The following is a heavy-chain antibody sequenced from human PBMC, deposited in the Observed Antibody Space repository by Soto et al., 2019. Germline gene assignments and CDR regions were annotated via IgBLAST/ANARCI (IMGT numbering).Heavy chain of an antibody. Sequence: SETLSLTCTVSGAPISSGAYYWSWVRQAPGKGLEWVGYIYYSGSTYYNPSLKRRLDISLDVSKNLFSLRLTSLTASDTAVYFCARVGYGVDGHSYWGAGRLGTVSS. CDR3: ARVGYGVDGHSY. CDR2: IYYSGST. D-gene: IGHD4-17*01. J-gene: IGHJ4*02. CDR1: GAPISSGAYY. V-gene: IGHV4-30-4*01.